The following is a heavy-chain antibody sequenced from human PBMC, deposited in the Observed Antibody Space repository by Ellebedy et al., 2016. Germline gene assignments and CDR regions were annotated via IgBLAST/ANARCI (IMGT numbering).Heavy chain of an antibody. V-gene: IGHV4-59*08. CDR3: ARLNYNWNDYYYYGMDV. D-gene: IGHD1-20*01. Sequence: SETLSLTCTVPAGSIGSFYWSWIRQPPGKGLEWIAYIYYSGSTKYNPSLKNRVTISVDTSKNQFSLKVSSVTAADTAVYYCARLNYNWNDYYYYGMDVWGQGTTVTVSS. CDR1: AGSIGSFY. J-gene: IGHJ6*02. CDR2: IYYSGST.